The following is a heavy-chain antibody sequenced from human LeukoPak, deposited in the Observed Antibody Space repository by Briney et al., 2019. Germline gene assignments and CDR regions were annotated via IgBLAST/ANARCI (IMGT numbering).Heavy chain of an antibody. D-gene: IGHD2-15*01. V-gene: IGHV3-30-3*01. Sequence: PGGSLRLSCAASGFTFSSYAMHWVRQAPGEGLGWVAVISYDGSNKYYADSVKGRFTISRDNSKNTLYLQMNSLRAEDTAVYYCARSPGYSYGMAVWGQGTTVTVSS. CDR3: ARSPGYSYGMAV. J-gene: IGHJ6*02. CDR2: ISYDGSNK. CDR1: GFTFSSYA.